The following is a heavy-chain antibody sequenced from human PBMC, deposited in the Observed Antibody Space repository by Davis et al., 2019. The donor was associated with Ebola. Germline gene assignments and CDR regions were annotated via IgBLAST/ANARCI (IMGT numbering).Heavy chain of an antibody. CDR3: ARPHSSGYYYVFDY. D-gene: IGHD3-22*01. CDR1: GYTFTGYY. J-gene: IGHJ4*02. V-gene: IGHV1-2*02. Sequence: ASVKVSCKASGYTFTGYYIHWVRQAPGQGLEWMGWINPNNGGTNYAQKFQGRVTLTSDTSISTAYMELSRLRSDDTAVYYCARPHSSGYYYVFDYWGQGTLVTVSS. CDR2: INPNNGGT.